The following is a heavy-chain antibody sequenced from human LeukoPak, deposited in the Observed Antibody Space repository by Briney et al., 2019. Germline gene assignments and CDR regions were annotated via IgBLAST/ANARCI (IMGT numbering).Heavy chain of an antibody. CDR3: ARYGGGTYWYFNL. Sequence: SSETLSPTCTVSGGSISGYYWSWIRQPPGKGLEWIGYIFYSGSTNYNPSLKSRVTISVDTSKNQFSLKLSSVTAADTAVYYCARYGGGTYWYFNLWGRGTLVTVSS. D-gene: IGHD2-15*01. J-gene: IGHJ2*01. CDR1: GGSISGYY. CDR2: IFYSGST. V-gene: IGHV4-59*01.